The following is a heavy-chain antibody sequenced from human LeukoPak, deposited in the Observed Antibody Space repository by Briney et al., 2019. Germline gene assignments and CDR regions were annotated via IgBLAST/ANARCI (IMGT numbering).Heavy chain of an antibody. CDR3: AKGVGGYCSSTSCSPLDY. Sequence: GRSLRLSCAASGFTFSSYGMHWVRQAPGKGLEWVAVISYDGSNKYYADSVKGRFTISRDNSKNTLYLQMNSLRAEDTAVYYCAKGVGGYCSSTSCSPLDYWGRGTLVTVSS. J-gene: IGHJ4*02. CDR1: GFTFSSYG. V-gene: IGHV3-30*18. CDR2: ISYDGSNK. D-gene: IGHD2-2*01.